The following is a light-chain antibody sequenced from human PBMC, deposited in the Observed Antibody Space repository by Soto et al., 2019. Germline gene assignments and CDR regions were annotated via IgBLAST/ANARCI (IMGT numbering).Light chain of an antibody. CDR2: AAS. CDR3: LQHTSYPWT. V-gene: IGKV1-17*03. Sequence: DIQMTKSTSAMSASVGDRVTINCRASQGISKYLAWFQQRPGTVTRRLVYAASSLQSGVPSRFSGSGSGTEFTLTISSLQPEDFGTYYCLQHTSYPWTGGQGTKVDIK. CDR1: QGISKY. J-gene: IGKJ1*01.